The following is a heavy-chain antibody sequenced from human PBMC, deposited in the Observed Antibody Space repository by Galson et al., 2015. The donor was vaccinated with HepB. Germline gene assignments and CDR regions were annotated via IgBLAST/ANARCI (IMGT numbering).Heavy chain of an antibody. CDR3: AKGLTPTISGWFDP. CDR1: GFTFSSYW. Sequence: SLRLSCAASGFTFSSYWMHWVRQTPGKGLVWVSRINPDGTNTVYADSVKGRFTISRDNAKNTLYLQMISLSAEDTAVYHCAKGLTPTISGWFDPWGPGTLVTVSS. CDR2: INPDGTNT. J-gene: IGHJ5*02. V-gene: IGHV3-74*01. D-gene: IGHD4-23*01.